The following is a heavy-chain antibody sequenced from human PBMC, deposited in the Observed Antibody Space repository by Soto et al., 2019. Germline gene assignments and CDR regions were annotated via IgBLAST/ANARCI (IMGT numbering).Heavy chain of an antibody. CDR2: ISAYNGNT. J-gene: IGHJ6*02. CDR1: GYTFTSYG. CDR3: ARATCSGGSCYALSFYGMDV. Sequence: ASVKVSCKASGYTFTSYGISWVRQASGQGLEWMGWISAYNGNTNYAQKLQGRVTMTTDTSTSTAYMELRSLRSDDTAVYYCARATCSGGSCYALSFYGMDVWGQGTTVTVSS. V-gene: IGHV1-18*01. D-gene: IGHD2-15*01.